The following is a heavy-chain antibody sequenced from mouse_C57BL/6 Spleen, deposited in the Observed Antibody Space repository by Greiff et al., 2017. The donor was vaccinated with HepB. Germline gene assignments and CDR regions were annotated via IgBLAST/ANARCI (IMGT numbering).Heavy chain of an antibody. CDR2: IYPGDGDT. D-gene: IGHD2-4*01. CDR3: ASVYDYDVPPWFAY. V-gene: IGHV1-82*01. CDR1: GYAFSSSW. J-gene: IGHJ3*01. Sequence: VQLQQSGPELVKPGASVKISCKASGYAFSSSWMNWVKQRPGKGLEWIGRIYPGDGDTNYNGKFKGKATLTADKSSSTAYMQLSSLTSEDSAVYFCASVYDYDVPPWFAYWGQGTLVTVSA.